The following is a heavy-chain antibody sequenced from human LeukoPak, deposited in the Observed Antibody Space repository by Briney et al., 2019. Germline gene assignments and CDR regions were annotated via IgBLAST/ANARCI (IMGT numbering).Heavy chain of an antibody. V-gene: IGHV3-53*01. CDR2: IYSGGST. J-gene: IGHJ3*02. CDR3: ASSWAMVRGVNDAFDI. D-gene: IGHD3-10*01. Sequence: GGSLRLSCAASGFTVSSNYMSWVRQAPGKGLEWVSVIYSGGSTYYADSVKGRFTISRDNSKNTLYLQMNSLRAEDTAVYYCASSWAMVRGVNDAFDIWGQGTMVTVSS. CDR1: GFTVSSNY.